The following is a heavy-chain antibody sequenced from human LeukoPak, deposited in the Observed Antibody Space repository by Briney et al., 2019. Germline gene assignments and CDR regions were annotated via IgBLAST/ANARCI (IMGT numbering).Heavy chain of an antibody. V-gene: IGHV4-39*01. J-gene: IGHJ4*02. Sequence: PSETLSLTCTVSGGSISSRSHYWGWIRQPPGKGLEWIGSIYYSGTTYHSPSLKSRVTISVDTSKNQSSLKLSSVTAADTAVYYCATPAGPFGDYDNWGQGTLVIVAS. CDR2: IYYSGTT. CDR3: ATPAGPFGDYDN. CDR1: GGSISSRSHY. D-gene: IGHD4-17*01.